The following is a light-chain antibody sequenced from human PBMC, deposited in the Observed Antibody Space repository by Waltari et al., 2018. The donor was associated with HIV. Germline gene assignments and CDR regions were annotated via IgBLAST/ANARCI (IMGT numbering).Light chain of an antibody. CDR3: QAWDTSGVV. CDR1: TLGNKY. Sequence: ELIQPPSLSVSPGRTASITCAGETLGNKYASWYQPKPGQYPVLVMYQDSKRPSAIPERFSGSNSGDTATLTISGTQALDEADYYCQAWDTSGVVFGGGTKLTVL. J-gene: IGLJ2*01. V-gene: IGLV3-1*01. CDR2: QDS.